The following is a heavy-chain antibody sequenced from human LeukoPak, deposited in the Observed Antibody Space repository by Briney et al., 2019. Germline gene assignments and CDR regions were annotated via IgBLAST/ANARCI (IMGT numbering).Heavy chain of an antibody. D-gene: IGHD3-10*01. V-gene: IGHV3-43D*03. CDR1: GFTFDDYA. CDR3: AKDSHYGSGSLVDY. CDR2: ISWDGGST. Sequence: GGSLRLSCAASGFTFDDYAMHWVRQAPGKGLEWVSLISWDGGSTYYADSVKGRFTISRDNSKNSLYLQMNSLRAEDTALYYCAKDSHYGSGSLVDYWGQGTLVTVSS. J-gene: IGHJ4*02.